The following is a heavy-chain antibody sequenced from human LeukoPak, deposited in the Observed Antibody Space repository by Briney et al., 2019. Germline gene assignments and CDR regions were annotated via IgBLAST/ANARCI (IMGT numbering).Heavy chain of an antibody. CDR3: TRFGDYGEY. D-gene: IGHD3-10*01. CDR1: GFTFSRYE. V-gene: IGHV3-48*03. CDR2: ISPSGGTR. Sequence: PGGSLRLSCAGSGFTFSRYEMNWVRQAPGKGLECVSYISPSGGTRYYVDSVRGRFTISRDNPQNTVYLQMNSLRAEDSALYYCTRFGDYGEYWGQGTLVTVSS. J-gene: IGHJ4*02.